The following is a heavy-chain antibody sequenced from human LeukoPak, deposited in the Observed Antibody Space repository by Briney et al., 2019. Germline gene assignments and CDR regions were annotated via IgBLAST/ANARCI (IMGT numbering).Heavy chain of an antibody. Sequence: ASVKVSCKAFGYTFTSNYMHWVRQAPGQGPEWMGVISPSGGSTTYAQKFQGRVTLTRDMSTSTDYLELSSLRSEDTAVYYCARDERWYSSGDWGQGTLVTVSS. J-gene: IGHJ4*02. CDR2: ISPSGGST. CDR3: ARDERWYSSGD. D-gene: IGHD6-19*01. V-gene: IGHV1-46*01. CDR1: GYTFTSNY.